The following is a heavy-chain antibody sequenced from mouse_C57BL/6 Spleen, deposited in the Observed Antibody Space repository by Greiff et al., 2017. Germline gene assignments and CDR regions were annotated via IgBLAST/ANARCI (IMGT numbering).Heavy chain of an antibody. CDR3: ASHDGSNPLAY. Sequence: QVQLQQPGAELVKPGASVKMSCKASGYTFTSYWITWVKQRPGQGLEWIGDIYPGSGSTNYNEKFKSKATLTVDTSSSAAYMQLSSLTSEDSAVYYCASHDGSNPLAYWGQGTLVTVSA. V-gene: IGHV1-55*01. CDR1: GYTFTSYW. J-gene: IGHJ3*01. CDR2: IYPGSGST. D-gene: IGHD1-1*01.